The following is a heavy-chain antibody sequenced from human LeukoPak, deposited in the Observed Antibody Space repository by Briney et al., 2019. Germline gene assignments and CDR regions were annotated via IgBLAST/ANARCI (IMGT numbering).Heavy chain of an antibody. J-gene: IGHJ4*02. CDR1: GFTFSSYG. CDR3: ARVRPGVTIDY. D-gene: IGHD3-10*01. Sequence: GRSLRLSCAASGFTFSSYGMHWVRQAPGKGLEWVAVIWYDGSNKYYADSVKGRFTISRDNSKNTLYLQMNSLRAEDTAVYYGARVRPGVTIDYGGQGTLITVSS. CDR2: IWYDGSNK. V-gene: IGHV3-33*01.